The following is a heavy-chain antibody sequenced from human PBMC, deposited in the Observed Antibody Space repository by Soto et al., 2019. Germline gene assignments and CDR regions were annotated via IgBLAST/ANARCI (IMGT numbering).Heavy chain of an antibody. V-gene: IGHV4-4*02. CDR3: ASYAARPDYYYGMDV. D-gene: IGHD6-6*01. CDR2: IYHSGST. Sequence: QVQLQESGPGLLKPSGTLSLTCAVSGGSISSSNWWSWVRQPPGKGLEWIGEIYHSGSTNYNPSLKSRVTISVDKSKNQFSLKLSSVTAADTAVYYCASYAARPDYYYGMDVWGQGTTVTVSS. J-gene: IGHJ6*02. CDR1: GGSISSSNW.